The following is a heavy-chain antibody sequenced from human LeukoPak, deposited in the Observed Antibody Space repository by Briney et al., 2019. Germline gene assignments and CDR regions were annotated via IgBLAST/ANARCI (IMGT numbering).Heavy chain of an antibody. Sequence: ASVKVSCKASGGTFSSYAISWVRQAPGQGLEWMGGIIPIFGTANYAQKFQGRVTITADESTSTAYMELSSLRSEDTAVYYCAREILASGSYYIRWFDPWGRGTLVTVSS. CDR1: GGTFSSYA. J-gene: IGHJ5*02. V-gene: IGHV1-69*13. CDR2: IIPIFGTA. CDR3: AREILASGSYYIRWFDP. D-gene: IGHD3-10*01.